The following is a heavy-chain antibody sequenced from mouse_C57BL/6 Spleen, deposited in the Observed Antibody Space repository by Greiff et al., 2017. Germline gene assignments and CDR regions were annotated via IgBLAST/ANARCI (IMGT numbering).Heavy chain of an antibody. CDR2: ISSGGEYI. CDR3: TRENGSIGY. CDR1: GFTFSSYA. V-gene: IGHV5-9-1*02. D-gene: IGHD1-1*01. J-gene: IGHJ2*01. Sequence: EVMLVESGEGLVKPGGSLKLSCAASGFTFSSYAMSWVRQTPEKRLEWVAYISSGGEYIYYADTVKGRFTISRDNARNTLYLQMSSLKSEDTAVYYCTRENGSIGYWGQGTTLTVSS.